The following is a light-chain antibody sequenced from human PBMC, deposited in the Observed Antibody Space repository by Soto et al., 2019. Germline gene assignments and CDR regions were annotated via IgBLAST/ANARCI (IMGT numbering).Light chain of an antibody. V-gene: IGKV3-11*01. CDR2: DAS. CDR3: QQRSNWPPIT. CDR1: QSVSSY. J-gene: IGKJ5*01. Sequence: EIVLIQSPATLSLSPGERSTLSCRASQSVSSYLAWYQQKPGQDPRLLIYDASNRATGIPARFSGSGSGTDFTLTISSLEPEDFAVYYCQQRSNWPPITFGHGTRLEIK.